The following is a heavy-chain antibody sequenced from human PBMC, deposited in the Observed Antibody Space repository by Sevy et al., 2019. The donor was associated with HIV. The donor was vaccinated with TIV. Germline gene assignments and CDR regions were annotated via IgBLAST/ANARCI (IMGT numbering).Heavy chain of an antibody. CDR2: ISYDGSNK. J-gene: IGHJ4*02. Sequence: GGSLRLSCAASGFTFSSYGMHWVRQAPGKGLEWVAVISYDGSNKYYADSVKGRFTISRDNSKNTLNLQMNSLRAEDTAVYYCAKDRGLRYFDWLNFLVYWGQGTLVTVSS. V-gene: IGHV3-30*18. CDR1: GFTFSSYG. CDR3: AKDRGLRYFDWLNFLVY. D-gene: IGHD3-9*01.